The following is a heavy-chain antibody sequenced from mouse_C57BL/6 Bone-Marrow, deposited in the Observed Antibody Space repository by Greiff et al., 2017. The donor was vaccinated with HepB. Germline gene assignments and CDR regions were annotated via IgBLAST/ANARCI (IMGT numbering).Heavy chain of an antibody. D-gene: IGHD2-4*01. V-gene: IGHV2-9-1*01. CDR1: GFSFTSYA. CDR3: APYDYDGFAY. J-gene: IGHJ3*01. Sequence: VQLQQSGPGLVAPSQRLSITCTVSGFSFTSYAISWVRQPPGKGLEWLGVIWTGGGTNYNSALKSRLSISKDNSKSQVFLKMNSLQTDDTARYYCAPYDYDGFAYWGQGTLVTVSA. CDR2: IWTGGGT.